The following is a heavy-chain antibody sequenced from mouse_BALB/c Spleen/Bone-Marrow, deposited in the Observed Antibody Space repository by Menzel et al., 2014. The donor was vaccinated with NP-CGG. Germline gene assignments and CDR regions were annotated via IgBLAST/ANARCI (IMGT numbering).Heavy chain of an antibody. Sequence: QVQLQQSGAELVRPGISVKISCKGSGYTFTDYGIDWVRQSHAKSLEWIGVLITYYGDASYNPRFKGKATMTVDKSSSTAYMEIARLTSEDSAIYYCARWDGKYVMDYWGQGTSVTVSS. J-gene: IGHJ4*01. CDR3: ARWDGKYVMDY. V-gene: IGHV1S137*01. CDR1: GYTFTDYG. D-gene: IGHD2-1*01. CDR2: LITYYGDA.